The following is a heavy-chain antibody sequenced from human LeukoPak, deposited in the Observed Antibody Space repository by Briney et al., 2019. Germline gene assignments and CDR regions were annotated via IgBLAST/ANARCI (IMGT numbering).Heavy chain of an antibody. D-gene: IGHD3-22*01. J-gene: IGHJ3*02. CDR3: AKDSSGYPGGDAFDI. CDR1: GFTFSTYA. V-gene: IGHV3-23*01. CDR2: ISGSGGST. Sequence: GGSLRLSCAVSGFTFSTYAMSWVRQAPGKGLEWDSSISGSGGSTYYADSVKGRFTISRDNSKTTLYLQMNSLRAEDTAVYYCAKDSSGYPGGDAFDIWGHGTMVTVSS.